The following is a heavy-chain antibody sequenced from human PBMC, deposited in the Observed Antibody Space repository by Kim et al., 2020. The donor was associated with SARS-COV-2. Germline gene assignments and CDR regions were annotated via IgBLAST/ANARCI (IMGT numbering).Heavy chain of an antibody. CDR3: AKDRVEYNWNYVYFDY. J-gene: IGHJ4*02. V-gene: IGHV3-30*18. Sequence: GGSLRLSCAASGFTFSSYGMHWVRQAPGKGLEWVAVISYDGSNKYYADSVKGRFTISRDNSKNTLYLQMNSLRAEDTAVYYCAKDRVEYNWNYVYFDYWGQGTLVTVSS. CDR2: ISYDGSNK. CDR1: GFTFSSYG. D-gene: IGHD1-7*01.